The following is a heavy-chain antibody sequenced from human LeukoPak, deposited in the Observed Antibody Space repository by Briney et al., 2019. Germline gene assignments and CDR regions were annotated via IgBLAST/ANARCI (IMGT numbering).Heavy chain of an antibody. V-gene: IGHV3-23*01. J-gene: IGHJ5*02. D-gene: IGHD3-16*01. Sequence: GGSLRLSCAASGFTFSSYAMSWVRQAPGKGLEWVSAISGSGGSTYYADSVKGRFTISRDNSKNTLYLQMNSLRAEDTAVYYCAAPYYDYVWGSNTPFDPWGQGTLVTVSS. CDR2: ISGSGGST. CDR1: GFTFSSYA. CDR3: AAPYYDYVWGSNTPFDP.